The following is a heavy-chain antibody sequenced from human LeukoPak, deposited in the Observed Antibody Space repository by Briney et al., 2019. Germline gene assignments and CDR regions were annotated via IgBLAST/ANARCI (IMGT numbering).Heavy chain of an antibody. V-gene: IGHV3-48*03. Sequence: GGSLRLSCVASGFTFSSYEMNWVRQAPGKGLEWVSYISTSGSTIYYADSVKGRFTISRDNAKNSLYLQMNTLRIEDTAVYYCARAGYSSGRGFDYWGQGTLVTVSS. CDR3: ARAGYSSGRGFDY. J-gene: IGHJ4*02. CDR1: GFTFSSYE. CDR2: ISTSGSTI. D-gene: IGHD6-19*01.